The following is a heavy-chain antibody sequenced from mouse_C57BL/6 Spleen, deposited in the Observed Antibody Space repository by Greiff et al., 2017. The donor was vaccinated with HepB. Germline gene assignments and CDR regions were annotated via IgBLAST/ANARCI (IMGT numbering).Heavy chain of an antibody. D-gene: IGHD2-1*01. V-gene: IGHV5-17*01. CDR2: ISSGSSTI. Sequence: EVMLVESGGGLVKPGGSLKLSCAASGFTFSDYGMHWVRQAPEKGLEWVAYISSGSSTIYYADTVKGRFTISRDNAKNTLFLQMTSLRSEDTAMYYCARSDGNYGAMDYWGQGTSVTVSS. J-gene: IGHJ4*01. CDR1: GFTFSDYG. CDR3: ARSDGNYGAMDY.